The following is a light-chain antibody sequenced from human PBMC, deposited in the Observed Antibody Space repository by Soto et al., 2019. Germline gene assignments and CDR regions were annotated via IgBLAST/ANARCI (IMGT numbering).Light chain of an antibody. CDR2: DAS. CDR3: QQYHIYPLT. CDR1: QSIITW. Sequence: DIQMTQSPSTLPASVGDRVTITCRASQSIITWLAWFQQAPGKAPKILISDASSLKSGVPSRFSGRGSGTEFTLTISSLQPDDFVTYYCQQYHIYPLTFGGGTKVEI. V-gene: IGKV1-5*01. J-gene: IGKJ4*01.